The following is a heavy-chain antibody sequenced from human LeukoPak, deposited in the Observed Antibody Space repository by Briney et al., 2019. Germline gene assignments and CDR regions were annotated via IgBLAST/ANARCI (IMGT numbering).Heavy chain of an antibody. CDR3: ARRRSIAAREFDY. Sequence: GESLKISCKGSGYRFNAYWIAWVRQMPGKGLEWMGIIYPGGSDTRYSPSFQGQVTMSADKSISIAYLQWSSLKASDTAMYYCARRRSIAAREFDYWGQGTLVTVSS. D-gene: IGHD6-6*01. CDR1: GYRFNAYW. J-gene: IGHJ4*02. V-gene: IGHV5-51*01. CDR2: IYPGGSDT.